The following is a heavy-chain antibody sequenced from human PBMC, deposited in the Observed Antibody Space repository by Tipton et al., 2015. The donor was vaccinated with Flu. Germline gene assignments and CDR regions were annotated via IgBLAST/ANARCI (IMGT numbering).Heavy chain of an antibody. D-gene: IGHD3-3*01. CDR1: GGTFSSYA. Sequence: QSGAEVKKPGSSVKVSCKASGGTFSSYAISWVRQAPGQGLGWMGGIIPIFGTANYAQKFQGRVTITADESTSTAYMELSSLRSEDTAVYYCARGGRYDFWSGYYYMDVWGKGTTVTVSS. J-gene: IGHJ6*03. V-gene: IGHV1-69*01. CDR3: ARGGRYDFWSGYYYMDV. CDR2: IIPIFGTA.